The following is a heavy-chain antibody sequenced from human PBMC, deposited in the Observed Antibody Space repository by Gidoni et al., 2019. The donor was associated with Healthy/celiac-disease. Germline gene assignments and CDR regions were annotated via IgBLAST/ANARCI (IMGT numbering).Heavy chain of an antibody. CDR1: GFTFSSYE. V-gene: IGHV3-48*03. Sequence: EVQLVESGGGLVQPGGSLRLSCAASGFTFSSYEMNWVRQAPGKGLEWVSYISSSGSTIYYADSVKCRFTISRDNAKNSLYLQMNSLRAEDTAVYYCARDTPLLRTTLYFDYWGQGTLVTVSS. J-gene: IGHJ4*02. CDR3: ARDTPLLRTTLYFDY. CDR2: ISSSGSTI. D-gene: IGHD4-17*01.